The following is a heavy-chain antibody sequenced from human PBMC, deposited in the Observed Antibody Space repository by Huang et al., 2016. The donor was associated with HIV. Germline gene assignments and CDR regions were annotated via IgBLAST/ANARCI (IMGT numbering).Heavy chain of an antibody. V-gene: IGHV3-33*04. CDR1: GFILSNYG. CDR2: IRNCGMKK. D-gene: IGHD3-22*01. CDR3: ARGDYYDSSGYHPGYFDY. Sequence: VQLIESGGGVVQPGKSLRLSCATSGFILSNYGMHWVRQAPGKGLKWVAFIRNCGMKKNYADSVRGRFTVGRDNGNNTLFLQMRSLGVDVTAVYYCARGDYYDSSGYHPGYFDYWGQGILVTVSS. J-gene: IGHJ4*02.